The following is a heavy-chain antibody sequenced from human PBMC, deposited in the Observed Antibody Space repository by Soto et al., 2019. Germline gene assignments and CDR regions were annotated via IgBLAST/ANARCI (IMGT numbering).Heavy chain of an antibody. J-gene: IGHJ6*02. D-gene: IGHD3-3*01. CDR1: GYRFQTYA. V-gene: IGHV1-18*01. CDR3: ARGHGVIIGAMDV. Sequence: ASVKVSCKSSGYRFQTYAMSWVRQAPGQGLEGMGWISSYNIDTYYAPKFQDRVTMTKDTSTGTAYMELRSLRSDDTAVYYCARGHGVIIGAMDVWGQGTTVTVSS. CDR2: ISSYNIDT.